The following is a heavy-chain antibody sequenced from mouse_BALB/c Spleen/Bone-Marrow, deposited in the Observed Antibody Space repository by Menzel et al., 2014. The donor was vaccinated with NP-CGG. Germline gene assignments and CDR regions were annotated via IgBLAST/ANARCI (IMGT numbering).Heavy chain of an antibody. CDR1: GFTFSSYA. V-gene: IGHV5-9-1*01. CDR3: ARRGYGNYVGYAMDY. D-gene: IGHD2-10*02. CDR2: ISSGGSYT. J-gene: IGHJ4*01. Sequence: EVKLMESGGGLVKPGGSLKLSCAASGFTFSSYAMSWVRQTPEKRLEWVATISSGGSYTYYPDSVKGRFTISRDNAKNTLYLQMSSLRSEDTAMYYCARRGYGNYVGYAMDYWGQGTSVTVPS.